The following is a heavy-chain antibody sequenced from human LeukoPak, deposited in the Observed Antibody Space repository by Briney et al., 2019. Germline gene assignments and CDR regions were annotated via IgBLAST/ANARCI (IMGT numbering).Heavy chain of an antibody. D-gene: IGHD2-15*01. CDR1: GGSISNYY. Sequence: SETLSLTCTVSGGSISNYYWSWIRRPPGQGLEWIGYIYHTGTTKYNSSLKSRVTISVDMSNNQFSLKLTSVTAADTALYYCARYCSGGSCYSGAFDIWGQGTMVTVSS. CDR2: IYHTGTT. J-gene: IGHJ3*02. V-gene: IGHV4-59*08. CDR3: ARYCSGGSCYSGAFDI.